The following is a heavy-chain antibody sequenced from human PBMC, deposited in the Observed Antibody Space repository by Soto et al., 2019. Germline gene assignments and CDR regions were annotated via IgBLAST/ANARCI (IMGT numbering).Heavy chain of an antibody. CDR1: GFIFSSHT. CDR3: ASYWDGQPIRSY. D-gene: IGHD1-26*01. Sequence: GGSLRLSCAVSGFIFSSHTMHWVRQAPGKRLEWVAVISTDSIYKSYAVSVKGRFTISRDNANNSLSLQMDSLRAEDTGVYFCASYWDGQPIRSYWGQGTKVTVSS. CDR2: ISTDSIYK. J-gene: IGHJ4*02. V-gene: IGHV3-21*01.